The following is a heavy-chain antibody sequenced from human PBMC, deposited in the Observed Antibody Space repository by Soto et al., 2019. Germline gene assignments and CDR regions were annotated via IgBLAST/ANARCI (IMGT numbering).Heavy chain of an antibody. J-gene: IGHJ4*02. CDR1: GFTFSDYY. Sequence: QVQLVESGGGLVKPGGSLRLSCAASGFTFSDYYMSWIRQAPGKGLEWLAYISISGGTIYYADSVKGRFSISRDNAKNSLYLQSSSLRAEDTAVYFCARERARVFDSLGQGTLVTVSS. CDR2: ISISGGTI. CDR3: ARERARVFDS. V-gene: IGHV3-11*01.